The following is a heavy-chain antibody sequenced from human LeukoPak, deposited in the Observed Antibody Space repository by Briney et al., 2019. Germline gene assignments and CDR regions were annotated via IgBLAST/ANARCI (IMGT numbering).Heavy chain of an antibody. J-gene: IGHJ4*02. Sequence: GGSLRLSCAASGFTFSSYGMHWVRQAPGKGLERVAVISYDGSNKYYADSVKGRFTISRDNSKNTLYLQMNSLRAEDTAVYYCARGSQYYYDSSSYYGKFGYWGQGTLVTVSS. CDR2: ISYDGSNK. CDR1: GFTFSSYG. D-gene: IGHD3-22*01. V-gene: IGHV3-30*03. CDR3: ARGSQYYYDSSSYYGKFGY.